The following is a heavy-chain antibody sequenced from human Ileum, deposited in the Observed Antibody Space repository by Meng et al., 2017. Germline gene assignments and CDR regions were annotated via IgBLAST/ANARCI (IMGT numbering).Heavy chain of an antibody. CDR2: IYPGGST. CDR3: ARAGSDDSWNWFDP. D-gene: IGHD1-26*01. CDR1: GFTVSGNF. Sequence: VQLVESGGGLVQPWGSLRLSCAASGFTVSGNFLSWVRQAPGKGLEWVSIIYPGGSTYYPDSLKGRFTISRDNSKNTVHLQMNSLRPEDTAVYYCARAGSDDSWNWFDPWGQGTLVTVSS. V-gene: IGHV3-66*02. J-gene: IGHJ5*02.